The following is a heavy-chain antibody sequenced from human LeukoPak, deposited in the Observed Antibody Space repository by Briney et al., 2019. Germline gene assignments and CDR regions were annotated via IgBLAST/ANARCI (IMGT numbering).Heavy chain of an antibody. D-gene: IGHD2-15*01. J-gene: IGHJ5*02. CDR3: AKDLPLGYWPRTPLVLNYFDP. V-gene: IGHV3-21*04. CDR2: ISSSSSYI. Sequence: SGGSLRLSCAASGFTFSSYSMNWVRQAPGKGLEWVSSISSSSSYIYYADSVKGRFTISRDNAKNTLYLQIDSLRAEDTAVYYCAKDLPLGYWPRTPLVLNYFDPWGQGTLVTVSS. CDR1: GFTFSSYS.